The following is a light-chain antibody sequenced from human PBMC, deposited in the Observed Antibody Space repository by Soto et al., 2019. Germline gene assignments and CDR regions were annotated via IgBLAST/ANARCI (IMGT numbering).Light chain of an antibody. V-gene: IGKV3-20*01. CDR2: GAS. CDR1: QSVSSSY. J-gene: IGKJ2*01. Sequence: DIVLTQSPGTLSLSPGEGATLSCRASQSVSSSYLAWYQQKPGQAPRLLIYGASSRATHIPDRFSGSGSGTDFTLTISRLDPEDFAVYYCQQYGSSPNPFVQGTKRAIK. CDR3: QQYGSSPNP.